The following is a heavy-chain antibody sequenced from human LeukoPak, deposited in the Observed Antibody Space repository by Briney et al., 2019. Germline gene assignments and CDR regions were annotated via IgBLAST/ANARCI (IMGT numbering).Heavy chain of an antibody. V-gene: IGHV3-30*04. D-gene: IGHD3-22*01. CDR1: GFTFSSYA. CDR3: ARVHDSTGYYHYFDS. J-gene: IGHJ4*02. CDR2: ISYHGSNE. Sequence: GGSLRLSCAASGFTFSSYAMHWVRQAPDKGLEWVAIISYHGSNEYYADSVKGRFTISRDNSKNTLYLQMNNLRVEDTAMYYCARVHDSTGYYHYFDSWGQGTLVTVSS.